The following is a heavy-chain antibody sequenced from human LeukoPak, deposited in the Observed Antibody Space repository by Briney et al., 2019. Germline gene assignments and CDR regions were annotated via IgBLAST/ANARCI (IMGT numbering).Heavy chain of an antibody. CDR3: ARAYSTSSPFDY. CDR2: INPSGSST. J-gene: IGHJ4*02. CDR1: GYVFTSHY. Sequence: GASVKVSCKASGYVFTSHYIHWMRQAPGHGLEWMGMINPSGSSTSYAQKFQGRVTMTRDTSTSTVYLELSSLRSEDTAVYYCARAYSTSSPFDYWGQGTLVTVSS. V-gene: IGHV1-46*01. D-gene: IGHD6-6*01.